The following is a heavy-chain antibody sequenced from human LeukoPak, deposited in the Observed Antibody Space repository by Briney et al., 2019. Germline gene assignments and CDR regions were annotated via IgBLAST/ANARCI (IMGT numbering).Heavy chain of an antibody. CDR3: AKDLGIAVAGGPVDY. CDR1: GFTFSSYW. V-gene: IGHV3-23*01. D-gene: IGHD6-19*01. Sequence: PGGSLRLSCAASGFTFSSYWMSWVRQAPGKGLEWVSAISGSGGSTYYADSVKGRFTISRDNSKNTLYLQMNSLRAEDTAVYYCAKDLGIAVAGGPVDYWGQGTLVTVSS. CDR2: ISGSGGST. J-gene: IGHJ4*02.